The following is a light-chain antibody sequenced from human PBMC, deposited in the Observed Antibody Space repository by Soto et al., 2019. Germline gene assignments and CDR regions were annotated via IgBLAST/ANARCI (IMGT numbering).Light chain of an antibody. J-gene: IGKJ4*01. Sequence: EIVMTQSPATLSVSPGETATLSCRASQSVRYNLAWYQQKPGQAPRLLIYGASARATGVPNKFSGSGSGTEFTLTISSLQSEDFAIYYCQQYNNWPPLTFGGGTKVEIK. CDR2: GAS. CDR1: QSVRYN. V-gene: IGKV3-15*01. CDR3: QQYNNWPPLT.